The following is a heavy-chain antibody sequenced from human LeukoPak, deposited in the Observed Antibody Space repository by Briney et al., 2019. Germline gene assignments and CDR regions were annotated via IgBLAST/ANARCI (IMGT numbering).Heavy chain of an antibody. CDR1: GGSFSGYY. J-gene: IGHJ4*02. D-gene: IGHD6-13*01. Sequence: SETLSLTCAVYGGSFSGYYWSWIRQPPGKGLEWIGEINHSGSTNYNPSRKSRVTISVDTSKNQFSLKLSSVTAADTAVYYCARGLAAAGGYWGQGTLVTVSS. V-gene: IGHV4-34*01. CDR3: ARGLAAAGGY. CDR2: INHSGST.